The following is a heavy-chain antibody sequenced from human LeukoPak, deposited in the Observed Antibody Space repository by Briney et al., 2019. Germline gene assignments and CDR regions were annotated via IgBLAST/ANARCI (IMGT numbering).Heavy chain of an antibody. CDR1: GGSISSGGYY. CDR2: IYYSGST. Sequence: SQTLSLTCTVSGGSISSGGYYWSWIRQHPGKGLEWIGYIYYSGSTYYNPSLKSRVTISVDTSKNQFSLKLSSVTAADTAVYYCARLRYCSSTSCSAFDPWGQGTLVTVSS. J-gene: IGHJ5*02. V-gene: IGHV4-31*03. CDR3: ARLRYCSSTSCSAFDP. D-gene: IGHD2-2*01.